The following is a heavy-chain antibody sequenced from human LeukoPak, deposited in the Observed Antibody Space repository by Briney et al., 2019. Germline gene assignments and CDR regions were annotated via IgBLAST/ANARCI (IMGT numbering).Heavy chain of an antibody. Sequence: SETLSLTCTVSGGSISSSTYYWGWIRQPPGKGLEWFGSIYYSGSTYYNPSLKSRVTISVDTSKNQFSLKLNSVTAADTAVYYCARDRTYGGNSGFDYWGQGTLVTVSS. J-gene: IGHJ4*02. D-gene: IGHD4-23*01. CDR2: IYYSGST. CDR1: GGSISSSTYY. V-gene: IGHV4-39*02. CDR3: ARDRTYGGNSGFDY.